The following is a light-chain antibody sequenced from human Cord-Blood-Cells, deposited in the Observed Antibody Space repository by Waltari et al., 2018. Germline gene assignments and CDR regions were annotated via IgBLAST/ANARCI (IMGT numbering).Light chain of an antibody. V-gene: IGLV2-23*03. CDR1: SSDVGSYNL. CDR3: CSYAGSSTFVV. J-gene: IGLJ2*01. Sequence: QSALTQPASVSGSPGHSITISCTGTSSDVGSYNLVSWYQQPPGKAPKLMIYEGSKRPSGVSNRFSGSKSGNTASLTISGLQAEDEADYYCCSYAGSSTFVVFGGGTKLTVL. CDR2: EGS.